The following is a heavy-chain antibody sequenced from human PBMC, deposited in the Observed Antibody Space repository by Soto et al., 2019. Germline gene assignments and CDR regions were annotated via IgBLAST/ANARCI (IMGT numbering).Heavy chain of an antibody. CDR1: GFTFSSYA. Sequence: GGSLRLSCAASGFTFSSYAMSWVRQAPGKGLEWVSAISGSGGSTYYADSVKGRFTISRDNSKNTLYLQMNSLRAEDTAVYYCAKDLGHYGGKPAYYFDYWGQGTLVTVSS. CDR3: AKDLGHYGGKPAYYFDY. J-gene: IGHJ4*02. V-gene: IGHV3-23*01. CDR2: ISGSGGST. D-gene: IGHD4-17*01.